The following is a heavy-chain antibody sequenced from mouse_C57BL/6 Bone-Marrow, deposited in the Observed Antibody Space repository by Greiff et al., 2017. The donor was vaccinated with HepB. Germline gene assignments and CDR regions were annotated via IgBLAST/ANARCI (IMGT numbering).Heavy chain of an antibody. CDR1: GYTFTSYW. J-gene: IGHJ2*01. V-gene: IGHV1-50*01. CDR2: IDPSDSYT. D-gene: IGHD2-5*01. CDR3: ASRYSNNDY. Sequence: QVQLQQPGAELVKPGASVKLSCKASGYTFTSYWMQWVKQRPGQGLEWIGEIDPSDSYTNYNQKFKGKATLTVDTSSSTAYMQLSSLTSEDSAVYYCASRYSNNDYWGQGTTLTVSS.